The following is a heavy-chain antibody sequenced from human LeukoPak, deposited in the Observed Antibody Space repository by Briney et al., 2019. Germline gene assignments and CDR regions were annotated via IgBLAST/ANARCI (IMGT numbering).Heavy chain of an antibody. D-gene: IGHD3-22*01. V-gene: IGHV5-51*01. Sequence: GESLKISCKGSGYSLTSYWIGWVRQMPVKGLEWMGIIYPGDSDTRYSPSFQGQVTIAADKSISTAYLQWSSLKASDTAMYYCARRLHSSGHTSFDYWGQGTLVTVSS. CDR2: IYPGDSDT. CDR3: ARRLHSSGHTSFDY. CDR1: GYSLTSYW. J-gene: IGHJ4*02.